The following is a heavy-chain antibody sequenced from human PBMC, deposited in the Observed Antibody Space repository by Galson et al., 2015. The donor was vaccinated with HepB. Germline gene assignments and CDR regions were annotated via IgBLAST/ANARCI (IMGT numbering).Heavy chain of an antibody. CDR2: INPSGGST. CDR1: GYTFTSYY. V-gene: IGHV1-46*01. J-gene: IGHJ4*02. D-gene: IGHD3-9*01. CDR3: ARERILTGYLFRPEEEPADY. Sequence: SVTVSCKASGYTFTSYYMHWVRQAPGQGLEWMGIINPSGGSTSYAQKFQGRVTMTRDTSTSTVYMELSSLRSEDTAVYYCARERILTGYLFRPEEEPADYWGQGTLVTVSS.